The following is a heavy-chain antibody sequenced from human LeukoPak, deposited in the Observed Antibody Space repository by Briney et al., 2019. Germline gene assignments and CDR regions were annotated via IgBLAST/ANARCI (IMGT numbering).Heavy chain of an antibody. CDR2: IYYSGST. CDR1: GGSISSSSYY. J-gene: IGHJ5*02. D-gene: IGHD6-19*01. Sequence: PSETLSLTCTVSGGSISSSSYYWGWIRQPPGKGLEWIGNIYYSGSTYYNPSLKSRVTISVDTSKNQFSLKLSSVTAADTAVYYCARGSGWNLPNWFDPWGQGTLVTVSS. CDR3: ARGSGWNLPNWFDP. V-gene: IGHV4-39*07.